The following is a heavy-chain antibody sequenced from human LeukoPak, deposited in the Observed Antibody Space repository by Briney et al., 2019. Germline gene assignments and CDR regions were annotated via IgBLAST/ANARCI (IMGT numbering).Heavy chain of an antibody. J-gene: IGHJ6*02. V-gene: IGHV1-2*06. CDR3: ARDSSPRYCLNYYYYGMDV. CDR2: INPNSGGT. CDR1: GYTFTGYY. Sequence: ASVKVSCKASGYTFTGYYMHWVRQAPGQGLEWMGRINPNSGGTNYAQKFQGRVTMTRDTSISTAYMELSRLRSDDTAVYYCARDSSPRYCLNYYYYGMDVWGQGTTVTVSS. D-gene: IGHD5-18*01.